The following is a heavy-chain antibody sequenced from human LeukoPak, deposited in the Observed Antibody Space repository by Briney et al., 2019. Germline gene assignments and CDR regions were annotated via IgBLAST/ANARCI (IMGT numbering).Heavy chain of an antibody. CDR3: ARVPRYFDWFYYYMDV. D-gene: IGHD3-9*01. V-gene: IGHV1-18*01. Sequence: ASVKVSCKASGYTFSPYGFRWVGQAPGRGLEWMGWICGYNGNTNYAQKFRGRVTMTTDTSTSTAYMELRSLRSDDTAVYYCARVPRYFDWFYYYMDVWGKGTTVTI. J-gene: IGHJ6*03. CDR1: GYTFSPYG. CDR2: ICGYNGNT.